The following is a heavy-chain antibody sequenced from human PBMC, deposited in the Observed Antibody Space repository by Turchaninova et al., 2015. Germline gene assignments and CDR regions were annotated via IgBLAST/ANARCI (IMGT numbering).Heavy chain of an antibody. V-gene: IGHV3-23*01. J-gene: IGHJ4*02. CDR3: AKSRSGDSGSIDH. CDR2: VSGSGKST. D-gene: IGHD3-10*01. Sequence: EVQVLESGGGLVQPGGSLRLSCAASGFTFGSFGMSWVRQAPGKGLEWVSGVSGSGKSTYYAASVKGRFTSSRDSSKSTLYLQMSGLRDEDTAVYYCAKSRSGDSGSIDHWGQGTLVTVAS. CDR1: GFTFGSFG.